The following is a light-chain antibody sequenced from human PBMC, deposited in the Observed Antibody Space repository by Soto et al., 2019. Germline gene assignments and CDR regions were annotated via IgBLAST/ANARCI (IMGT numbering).Light chain of an antibody. Sequence: VLTQAPSASGTPGQRVTISCSGSSSNIGSNNVNWYQQVPGTAPKFLIYSNNQRPSGVPDRFSGSKSDTSASLAISGLQSEDEADYYCTAWDDSLNGMIFGGGTKVTVL. J-gene: IGLJ2*01. CDR1: SSNIGSNN. CDR2: SNN. CDR3: TAWDDSLNGMI. V-gene: IGLV1-44*01.